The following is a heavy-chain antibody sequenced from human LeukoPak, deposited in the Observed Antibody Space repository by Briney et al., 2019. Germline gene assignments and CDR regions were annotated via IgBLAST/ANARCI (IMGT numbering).Heavy chain of an antibody. CDR3: AGGENYFDY. CDR2: ISWNSGSI. D-gene: IGHD3-16*01. J-gene: IGHJ4*02. CDR1: GFTFDDYA. Sequence: SLRLSCAASGFTFDDYAMHWVRQAPGKGLEWVSGISWNSGSIGYADSVKGRFTISRDNAKNSLYLQMNSLRAEDMALYYCAGGENYFDYWGQGTLVTVSS. V-gene: IGHV3-9*03.